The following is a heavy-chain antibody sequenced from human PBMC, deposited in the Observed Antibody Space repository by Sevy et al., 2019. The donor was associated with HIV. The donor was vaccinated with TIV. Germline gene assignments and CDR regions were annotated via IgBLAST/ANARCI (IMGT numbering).Heavy chain of an antibody. CDR3: VKEGGGGGGDH. V-gene: IGHV3-30*02. J-gene: IGHJ4*02. Sequence: GGSLRLSCAASGFSFSSYGMHWVRQAPGKGLEWMSYIQYDGSNKDYADSVKGRFTISRDNSKNTLYLQMNSLRVEDKAVCYCVKEGGGGGGDHWGQGTLVTVSS. CDR2: IQYDGSNK. CDR1: GFSFSSYG. D-gene: IGHD3-16*01.